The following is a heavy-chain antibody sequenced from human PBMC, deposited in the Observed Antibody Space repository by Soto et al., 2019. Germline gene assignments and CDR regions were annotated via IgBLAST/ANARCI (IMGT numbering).Heavy chain of an antibody. CDR1: GGSFTGYY. Sequence: SETLSLTCDVSGGSFTGYYWSWIRQPPGKGLEWIGEVNHSGFTNYNPSLTGRVTISLDTSKSQFSLKLSSLTAADTAFYFCARGHGRFAHWGQGTLVTVSS. CDR3: ARGHGRFAH. V-gene: IGHV4-34*01. J-gene: IGHJ4*02. CDR2: VNHSGFT.